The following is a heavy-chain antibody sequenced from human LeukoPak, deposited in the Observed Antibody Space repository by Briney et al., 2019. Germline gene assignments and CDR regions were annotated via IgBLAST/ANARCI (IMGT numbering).Heavy chain of an antibody. D-gene: IGHD4-17*01. J-gene: IGHJ4*02. CDR1: GFTFDSYA. CDR2: IKQDGSEK. CDR3: ARGSTTVTHRGGFDY. Sequence: GGSLRLSCAASGFTFDSYAMSWVRQAPGKGLEWVANIKQDGSEKYYVDSVKGRFTISRDNAENSLYLQMNSLRDEDTAVYYCARGSTTVTHRGGFDYWGQGTLVTVSS. V-gene: IGHV3-7*01.